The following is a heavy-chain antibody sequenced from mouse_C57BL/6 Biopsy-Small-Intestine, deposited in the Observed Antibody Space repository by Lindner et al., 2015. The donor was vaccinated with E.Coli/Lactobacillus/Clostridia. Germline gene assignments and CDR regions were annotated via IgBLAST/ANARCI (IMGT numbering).Heavy chain of an antibody. CDR2: IYLGRGHT. D-gene: IGHD4-1*01. CDR1: GYTFISYG. J-gene: IGHJ3*01. Sequence: VQLQESGAELTRPGASVKLACKASGYTFISYGISWVKQRTGQGLEWIGEIYLGRGHTYYNEKFKGKATLTADRSSSTAYMELRSLTSEDSAVYFCARSEVWDGWFAYWGQGTLVTVSA. CDR3: ARSEVWDGWFAY. V-gene: IGHV1-81*01.